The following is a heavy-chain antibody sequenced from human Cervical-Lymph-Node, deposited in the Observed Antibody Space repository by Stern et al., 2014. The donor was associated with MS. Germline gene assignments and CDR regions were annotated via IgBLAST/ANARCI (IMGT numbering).Heavy chain of an antibody. CDR3: ASEKCTSASCYLS. V-gene: IGHV3-11*01. D-gene: IGHD2-2*01. CDR1: GFTFSADF. CDR2: ISSSGSTV. Sequence: VQLVQSGGGLVKPGGSLRLSCAASGFTFSADFMTWIRQAPGKGLEWVSYISSSGSTVPYADSVKGRFTISRDNANNSLSLQMNSLRAEDTAVYYCASEKCTSASCYLSWGQGALVTVSS. J-gene: IGHJ4*02.